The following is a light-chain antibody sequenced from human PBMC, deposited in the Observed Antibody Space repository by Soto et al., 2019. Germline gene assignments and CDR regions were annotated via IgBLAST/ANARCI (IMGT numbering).Light chain of an antibody. CDR2: DDS. CDR1: YIGSET. J-gene: IGLJ1*01. V-gene: IGLV3-21*02. Sequence: SYELTQPPSVSVAPGQTATITCGGDYIGSETVHWYQQKPGQAPVLVVYDDSDRPSGIPARFSGSNSGNTATLTISRVEAGDEADYYCQVWYTTSDHLYVFGTGTKLTVL. CDR3: QVWYTTSDHLYV.